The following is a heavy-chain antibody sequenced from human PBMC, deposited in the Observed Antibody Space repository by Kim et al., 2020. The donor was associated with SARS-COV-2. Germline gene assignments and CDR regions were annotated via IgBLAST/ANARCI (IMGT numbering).Heavy chain of an antibody. D-gene: IGHD1-26*01. Sequence: GGSLRLSCAASGFTLSDYWMHWVRQAPGKGLEWVSRVHSDGTITNYADSVKGRFTISRDNAGNTVYLRMNNLRDEDTALYFCTRGGRPTMSLHAFDVWGQGTMVSVSS. CDR3: TRGGRPTMSLHAFDV. V-gene: IGHV3-74*01. CDR2: VHSDGTIT. J-gene: IGHJ3*01. CDR1: GFTLSDYW.